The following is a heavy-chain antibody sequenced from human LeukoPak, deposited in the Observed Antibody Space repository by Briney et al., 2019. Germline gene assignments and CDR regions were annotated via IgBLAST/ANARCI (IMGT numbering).Heavy chain of an antibody. CDR1: GFTFSDYY. D-gene: IGHD6-19*01. V-gene: IGHV3-11*04. CDR3: AREPRQWLVPIDY. CDR2: ITTSGYTI. J-gene: IGHJ4*02. Sequence: PGGSLRLSCAASGFTFSDYYMSWIRQAPGKGLEWISYITTSGYTIYYADSVKGRFTISRDNANNLLFLQMNSLRADDTAVYYCAREPRQWLVPIDYRGQGALVTVSS.